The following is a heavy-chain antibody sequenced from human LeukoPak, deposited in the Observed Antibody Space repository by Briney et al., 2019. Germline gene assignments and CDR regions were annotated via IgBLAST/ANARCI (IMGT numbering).Heavy chain of an antibody. CDR3: ARLKYGNNYFDY. Sequence: SGPALVKPTQTLTLTCTFSGFPLSTSGMRVSWIRQPPGKALEWLARIDWDDDKFYNSTLETRLTISKDTSKNQVVLTMTNMDPVDTATYYCARLKYGNNYFDYWGQGILVTVSS. J-gene: IGHJ4*02. V-gene: IGHV2-70*04. CDR2: IDWDDDK. D-gene: IGHD2/OR15-2a*01. CDR1: GFPLSTSGMR.